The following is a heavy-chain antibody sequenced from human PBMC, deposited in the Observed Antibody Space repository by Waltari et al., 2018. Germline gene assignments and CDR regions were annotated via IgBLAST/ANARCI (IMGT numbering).Heavy chain of an antibody. CDR3: AKRGYSEYYFDY. CDR2: ISWNSGSI. J-gene: IGHJ4*02. Sequence: EVQLVESGGGLVQPGRSLRLSCAASGFTFDDYAMHWVRQAPGKGLEWVSGISWNSGSIGYADSVKDRFTISRDNAKNSLYLQMNSLRAEDTALYYCAKRGYSEYYFDYWGQGTLVTVSS. CDR1: GFTFDDYA. V-gene: IGHV3-9*01. D-gene: IGHD5-18*01.